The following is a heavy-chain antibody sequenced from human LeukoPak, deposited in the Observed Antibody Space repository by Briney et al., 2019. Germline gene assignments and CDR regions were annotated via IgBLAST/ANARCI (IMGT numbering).Heavy chain of an antibody. V-gene: IGHV1-18*01. CDR3: AGDGSPDCCSTSCFGP. Sequence: VASVKVSCKASGYTFTSYGISWVRQAPGQGLEWMGWISAYNGNTNYAQKLQGRVTMTTDTSTSTAYMELRSLRSDDTAVYYCAGDGSPDCCSTSCFGPLGQGTLVTVSS. D-gene: IGHD2-2*01. CDR2: ISAYNGNT. J-gene: IGHJ5*02. CDR1: GYTFTSYG.